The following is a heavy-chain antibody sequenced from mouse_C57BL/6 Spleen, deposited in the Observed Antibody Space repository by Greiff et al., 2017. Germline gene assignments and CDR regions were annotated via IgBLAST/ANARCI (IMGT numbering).Heavy chain of an antibody. Sequence: QVQLQQPGAELVRPGTSVKLSCKASGYTFTSYWMHWVKQRPGQGLEWIGVIDPSDSYTNYNQKFKGKATLTVDTSSSTAYMQLSSLTSEDSAVYYCARDYYGSSPWYFGVWGTGTTVTVSS. D-gene: IGHD1-1*01. CDR2: IDPSDSYT. V-gene: IGHV1-59*01. CDR3: ARDYYGSSPWYFGV. J-gene: IGHJ1*03. CDR1: GYTFTSYW.